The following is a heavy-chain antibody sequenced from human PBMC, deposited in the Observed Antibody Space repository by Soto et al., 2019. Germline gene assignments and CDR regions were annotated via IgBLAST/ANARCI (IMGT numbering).Heavy chain of an antibody. CDR2: IYYSGST. Sequence: SETLSLTCSVSGGSISNDYWSWIRQPPGKGLEWIGYIYYSGSTNYNPSLKSRVTISVDTSNNQFSLKLSSVTAADTAVYYCARDGGFCTNGVCPVYYYYGMDVWGQGTKVTVSS. J-gene: IGHJ6*02. V-gene: IGHV4-59*01. D-gene: IGHD2-8*01. CDR3: ARDGGFCTNGVCPVYYYYGMDV. CDR1: GGSISNDY.